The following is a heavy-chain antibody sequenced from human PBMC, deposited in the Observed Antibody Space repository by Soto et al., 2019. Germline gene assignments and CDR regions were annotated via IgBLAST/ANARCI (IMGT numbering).Heavy chain of an antibody. CDR1: GFTFSSYA. CDR3: AHIAVASSPFDY. Sequence: PGGSLRLSCAASGFTFSSYAMHWVRQAPGKGLEWVAVISYDGSNKYYADSVKGRFTISRDNSKNTLYLQMNSLRAEDTAVYYCAHIAVASSPFDYWGQGTLVTVSS. V-gene: IGHV3-30-3*01. J-gene: IGHJ4*02. D-gene: IGHD6-19*01. CDR2: ISYDGSNK.